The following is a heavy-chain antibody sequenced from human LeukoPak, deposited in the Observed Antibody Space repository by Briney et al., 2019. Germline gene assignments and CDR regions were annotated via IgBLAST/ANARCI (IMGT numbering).Heavy chain of an antibody. CDR2: IRSKANSYAT. CDR3: TRDPSGSSSWHFDY. V-gene: IGHV3-73*01. CDR1: GFTFSNAW. D-gene: IGHD6-13*01. J-gene: IGHJ4*02. Sequence: QPGGSLRLSCAASGFTFSNAWMSWVRQASGKGLEWVGRIRSKANSYATAYAASVKGRFTISRDDSKNTAYLQMNSLKTEDTAVYYCTRDPSGSSSWHFDYWGQGTLVTVSS.